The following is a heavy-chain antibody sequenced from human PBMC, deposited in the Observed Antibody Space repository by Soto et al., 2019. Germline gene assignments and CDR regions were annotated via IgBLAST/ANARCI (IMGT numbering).Heavy chain of an antibody. D-gene: IGHD2-21*02. CDR1: GFTFSSYE. Sequence: LRLSCAASGFTFSSYEMNWVRQAPGKGLEWVSYISSSGSTIYYADSVKGRFTISRDNAKNSLYLQMNSLRAEDTAVYYCASVGVVVTALLYYYGMDVWGQGTTVTVSS. V-gene: IGHV3-48*03. CDR2: ISSSGSTI. CDR3: ASVGVVVTALLYYYGMDV. J-gene: IGHJ6*02.